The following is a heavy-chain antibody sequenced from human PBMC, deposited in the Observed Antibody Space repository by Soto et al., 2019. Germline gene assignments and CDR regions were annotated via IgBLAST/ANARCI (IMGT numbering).Heavy chain of an antibody. Sequence: QVQLVQSGAEVKKPGASVKVSCKGSGYTFTSYGISWVQQAPGQGLEWMGWISAYNGNTNYAQKLQGRVTMTTATSTAYMELRSLRSDDTAVYYCARDYGFGELFDPWGQGTLATVSS. CDR1: GYTFTSYG. D-gene: IGHD3-10*01. CDR3: ARDYGFGELFDP. J-gene: IGHJ5*02. V-gene: IGHV1-18*01. CDR2: ISAYNGNT.